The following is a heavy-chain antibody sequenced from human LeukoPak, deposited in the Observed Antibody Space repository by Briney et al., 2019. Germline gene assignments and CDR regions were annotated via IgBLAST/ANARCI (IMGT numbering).Heavy chain of an antibody. CDR3: ARDYRYYDSSGLSWYFDL. CDR1: GFTFSSYS. V-gene: IGHV3-21*01. CDR2: ISTSSSYI. D-gene: IGHD3-22*01. Sequence: GGSLRLSCAASGFTFSSYSMDWVRQAPGKGLEWVSSISTSSSYIYYSDSVKGRFTISRDNAKNSLYLQMNSLRAEDTAVYYCARDYRYYDSSGLSWYFDLWGRGTLVTVSS. J-gene: IGHJ2*01.